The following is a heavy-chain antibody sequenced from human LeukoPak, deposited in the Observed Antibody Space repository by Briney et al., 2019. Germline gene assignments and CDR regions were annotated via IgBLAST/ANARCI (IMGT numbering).Heavy chain of an antibody. J-gene: IGHJ6*02. D-gene: IGHD3-16*02. Sequence: SETLSLTCTVSGGSISSYYWSWIRQPAGKGLEWIGRIYTSGSTNYNPSLKSRVTISVDTSKNHLSLNLSSVTAADTAVYYCARMYYDDVWGSYRTPYGMDVWGQGTTVTVSS. V-gene: IGHV4-4*07. CDR1: GGSISSYY. CDR3: ARMYYDDVWGSYRTPYGMDV. CDR2: IYTSGST.